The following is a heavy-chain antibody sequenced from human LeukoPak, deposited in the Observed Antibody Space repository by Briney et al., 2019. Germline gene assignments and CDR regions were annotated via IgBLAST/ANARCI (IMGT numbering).Heavy chain of an antibody. J-gene: IGHJ3*01. Sequence: SETLSLTCAVYGGSFSGYYWSWIRQPPGKGLEWIGEINHSGSTNYNPSLESRVTMSVDTSKKQFSLKLTSVTAADMAVYFCARQFLVGSTFHAFDLWGQGTRVTVSS. D-gene: IGHD1-26*01. V-gene: IGHV4-34*01. CDR1: GGSFSGYY. CDR3: ARQFLVGSTFHAFDL. CDR2: INHSGST.